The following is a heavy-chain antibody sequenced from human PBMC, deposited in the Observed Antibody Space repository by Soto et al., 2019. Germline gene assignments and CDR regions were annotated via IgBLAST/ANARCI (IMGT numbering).Heavy chain of an antibody. Sequence: ASVKVSCKASGYTFTSYDINWVRQATGQGLEWMGWMNPNSGNTGYAQKFQGRVTMTRNTSISTAYMELSSLSSEDTAVYYCVRYYYDSSGNINWFDPWGQGTLVTVSS. CDR2: MNPNSGNT. CDR1: GYTFTSYD. CDR3: VRYYYDSSGNINWFDP. D-gene: IGHD3-22*01. J-gene: IGHJ5*02. V-gene: IGHV1-8*01.